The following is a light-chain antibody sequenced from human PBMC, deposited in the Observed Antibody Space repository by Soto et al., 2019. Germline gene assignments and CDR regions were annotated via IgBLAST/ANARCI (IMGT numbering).Light chain of an antibody. CDR1: SRDVGGYNY. CDR2: EVS. Sequence: QSALTQPASVSGSPGQAITISCTGTSRDVGGYNYVSWYQQHPDKAPKLMIYEVSNRPSGVSNRFSGSKSGNTASLTISGLQAEDEADYYCTSYTTSSTHWVFGGGTKLTVL. J-gene: IGLJ3*02. V-gene: IGLV2-14*01. CDR3: TSYTTSSTHWV.